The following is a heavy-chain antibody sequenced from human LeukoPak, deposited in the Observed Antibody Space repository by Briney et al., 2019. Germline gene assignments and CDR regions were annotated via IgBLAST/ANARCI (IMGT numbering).Heavy chain of an antibody. CDR2: MYHSGST. V-gene: IGHV4-38-2*02. Sequence: PSETLSLTCSVSGYSISSAYYWGWIRPPPGKGLEWIGTMYHSGSTNYNPSLKSRVTISVDTSKNQFSLKLSSVTAADTAVYYCARGRYGGAVMVRGVILPSYFDYWGQGTLVTVSS. D-gene: IGHD3-10*01. CDR1: GYSISSAYY. CDR3: ARGRYGGAVMVRGVILPSYFDY. J-gene: IGHJ4*02.